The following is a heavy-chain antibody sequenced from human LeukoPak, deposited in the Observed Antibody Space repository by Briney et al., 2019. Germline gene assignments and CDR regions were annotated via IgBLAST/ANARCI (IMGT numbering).Heavy chain of an antibody. CDR2: IYRDDTT. J-gene: IGHJ6*02. V-gene: IGHV3-53*04. D-gene: IGHD2-2*01. CDR3: ASGSPEPPAAKAPHFYYYGMGV. Sequence: PGGSLRLSCAVSGFTVSSNYMIWVRQAPGKGLEWVSVIYRDDTTQYADSVKGRFTISRHNSKNTLYLQMNSLKTEDTAVYYCASGSPEPPAAKAPHFYYYGMGVWGQGTTVTVSS. CDR1: GFTVSSNY.